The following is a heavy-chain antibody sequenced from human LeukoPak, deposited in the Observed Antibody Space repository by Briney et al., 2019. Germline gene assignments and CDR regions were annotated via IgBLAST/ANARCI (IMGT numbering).Heavy chain of an antibody. Sequence: SETLSLTCAVYGGSFSGYYWSWIRQPPGKGLEWIGEINHSGSTNYNPSLKSRVTTSVDTSKNQFSLKLSSVTAADTAVYYCARDCAGTTWGYYDILTARANWFDPWGQGTLVTVSS. V-gene: IGHV4-34*01. J-gene: IGHJ5*02. D-gene: IGHD3-9*01. CDR3: ARDCAGTTWGYYDILTARANWFDP. CDR1: GGSFSGYY. CDR2: INHSGST.